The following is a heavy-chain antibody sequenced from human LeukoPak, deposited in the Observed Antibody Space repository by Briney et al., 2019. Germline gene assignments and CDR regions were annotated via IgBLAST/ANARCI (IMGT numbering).Heavy chain of an antibody. CDR3: ARDRSLLAYSYYGMDV. CDR2: INAGNGNT. J-gene: IGHJ6*02. Sequence: EASVKVSCKASGYTFTSYAMHWVRQAPGQRLEWMGWINAGNGNTKYSQKFRGRVTITRDTSASTAYMELSSLRSEDTAVYYCARDRSLLAYSYYGMDVWGQGTTVTVSS. CDR1: GYTFTSYA. D-gene: IGHD1-26*01. V-gene: IGHV1-3*01.